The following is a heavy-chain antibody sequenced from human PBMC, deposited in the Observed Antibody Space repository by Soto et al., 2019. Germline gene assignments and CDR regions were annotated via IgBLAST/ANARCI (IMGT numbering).Heavy chain of an antibody. CDR1: GFDFYRFT. J-gene: IGHJ4*02. CDR2: IRGDGGDI. CDR3: ANETDCGGVGVYVDF. Sequence: EVKLVQSGGHVVPPGGSLRISCAASGFDFYRFTMHWVRQPRERGLEWLSYIRGDGGDIRYAESIRGRFTISLDNTKNPRHLPMYSLTTEDTASYYCANETDCGGVGVYVDFWGPGDLVTVSS. D-gene: IGHD2-21*01. V-gene: IGHV3-43*01.